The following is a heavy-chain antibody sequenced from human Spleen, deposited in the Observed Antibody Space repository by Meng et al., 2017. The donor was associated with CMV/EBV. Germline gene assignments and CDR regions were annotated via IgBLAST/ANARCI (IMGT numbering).Heavy chain of an antibody. CDR2: IWYDGSNK. V-gene: IGHV3-33*06. J-gene: IGHJ4*02. Sequence: GESLKISCAASGFTFSSYGMHWVRQAPGKGLEWVAVIWYDGSNKYYADSVKGRFTISRDNIKHTLDLQMNSLRAEDTAIYYCAKGGPILKAGSDYWGQGTLVTVSS. CDR3: AKGGPILKAGSDY. D-gene: IGHD6-13*01. CDR1: GFTFSSYG.